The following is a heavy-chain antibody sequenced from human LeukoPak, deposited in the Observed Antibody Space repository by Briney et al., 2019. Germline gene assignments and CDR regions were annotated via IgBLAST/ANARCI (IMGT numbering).Heavy chain of an antibody. J-gene: IGHJ6*03. CDR1: GGSVGSSSYY. CDR3: ARVGGTMVRGVGWVGYYYYMDV. D-gene: IGHD3-10*01. Sequence: PSETLSLTCTVSGGSVGSSSYYWGWIRQPPGKGLEWIGSIYDSGSTYYNPSLKSRVTISVDTSKNQFSLKLSSVTAADTAVYYCARVGGTMVRGVGWVGYYYYMDVWGKGTTVTVSS. V-gene: IGHV4-39*07. CDR2: IYDSGST.